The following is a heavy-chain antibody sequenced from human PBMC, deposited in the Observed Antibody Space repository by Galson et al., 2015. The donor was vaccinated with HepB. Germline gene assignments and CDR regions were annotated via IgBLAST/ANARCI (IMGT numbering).Heavy chain of an antibody. J-gene: IGHJ6*02. CDR2: IYSGGST. CDR1: GFTVSSNY. D-gene: IGHD6-19*01. V-gene: IGHV3-66*01. CDR3: ARAILSLRIAVAGPVYGMDV. Sequence: SLRLSCAASGFTVSSNYMSWVRQAPGKGLEWVSVIYSGGSTYYADSVKGRFTISRDNSKNTRYLQMNSLRAEDTAVYYCARAILSLRIAVAGPVYGMDVWGQGTTVTVSS.